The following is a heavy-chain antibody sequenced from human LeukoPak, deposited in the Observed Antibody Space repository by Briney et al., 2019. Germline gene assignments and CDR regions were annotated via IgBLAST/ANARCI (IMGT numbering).Heavy chain of an antibody. CDR1: GGSISSGSYY. D-gene: IGHD4-17*01. Sequence: PSETLSLTCTVSGGSISSGSYYWSWIRQPAGKGLEWIGRIYTSGSTNYNPSLKSRVTISVDTSKNQFSLKLSSVTAADTAVYYCASGSGYGDYSMDYWGQGTLVTVSS. V-gene: IGHV4-61*02. CDR2: IYTSGST. CDR3: ASGSGYGDYSMDY. J-gene: IGHJ4*02.